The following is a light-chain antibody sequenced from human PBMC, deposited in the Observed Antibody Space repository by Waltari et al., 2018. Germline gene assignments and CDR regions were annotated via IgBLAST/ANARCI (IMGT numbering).Light chain of an antibody. CDR1: SSDIGGYNY. CDR2: DVS. V-gene: IGLV2-14*03. CDR3: SSYVSSSTLEL. Sequence: QSALTQPASVSGSPGQSITISCTGTSSDIGGYNYVSWYQQLPGRAPKLIIYDVSNRPSGVSNRFSGSKSANTASLTISGLQGEDEADYYCSSYVSSSTLELFGGGTSLAVL. J-gene: IGLJ2*01.